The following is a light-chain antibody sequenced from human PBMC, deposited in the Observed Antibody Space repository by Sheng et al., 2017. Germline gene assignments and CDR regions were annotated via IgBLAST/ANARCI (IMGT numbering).Light chain of an antibody. CDR1: QSLLHSNGYTY. V-gene: IGKV2-28*01. CDR3: MQAVQSLT. Sequence: EIVLTQSSRSLSVTPGEPASISCRSSQSLLHSNGYTYLEWYLQKPGQSPQLLIYQASNRASGVPDRFSGSGSGTDFTLKISRVEAEDVGIYYCMQAVQSLTFGGGTKVEIK. CDR2: QAS. J-gene: IGKJ4*01.